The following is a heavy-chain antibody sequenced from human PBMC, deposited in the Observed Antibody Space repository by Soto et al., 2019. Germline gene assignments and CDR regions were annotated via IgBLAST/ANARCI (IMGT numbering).Heavy chain of an antibody. CDR3: VRGQTTAVGNWFDP. Sequence: QVQLVQSGAEVKKPGASVKVSCKASGYTFSTYAMHWVPQAPGQSLEWMGWIYAGNGNTRYSQKFQGRVTITRDTSASTTYMELSSLRSEDTAVYYCVRGQTTAVGNWFDPWGQGTLVTVSS. D-gene: IGHD1-1*01. CDR1: GYTFSTYA. V-gene: IGHV1-3*01. J-gene: IGHJ5*02. CDR2: IYAGNGNT.